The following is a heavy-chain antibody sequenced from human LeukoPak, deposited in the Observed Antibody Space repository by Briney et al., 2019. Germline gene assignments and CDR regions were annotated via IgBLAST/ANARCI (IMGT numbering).Heavy chain of an antibody. J-gene: IGHJ6*03. CDR2: IIPIFGTA. V-gene: IGHV1-69*06. CDR1: GGTFSSYA. CDR3: ARDNPAVAGNYYYYYMDV. D-gene: IGHD6-19*01. Sequence: GASVKVSCKASGGTFSSYAISWVRQAPGQGLEWMGGIIPIFGTANYAQKFQGRVTITADKSTSTAYMELSSLRSEDTAVYYCARDNPAVAGNYYYYYMDVWGKGTTVTVSS.